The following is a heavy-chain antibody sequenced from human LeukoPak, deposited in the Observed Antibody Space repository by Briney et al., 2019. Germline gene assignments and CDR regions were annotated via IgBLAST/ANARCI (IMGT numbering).Heavy chain of an antibody. V-gene: IGHV1-3*01. Sequence: ASVKGSCKASGYTFTSYAMHWVRQAPGQRLEWMGWINAGNGNTKYSQKFQGRVTITRDTSASTAYMELSSLRSEDTAVYYCARGGASVLRYFDWSLLPPPHDYWGQGTLVTVSS. CDR2: INAGNGNT. CDR1: GYTFTSYA. CDR3: ARGGASVLRYFDWSLLPPPHDY. D-gene: IGHD3-9*01. J-gene: IGHJ4*02.